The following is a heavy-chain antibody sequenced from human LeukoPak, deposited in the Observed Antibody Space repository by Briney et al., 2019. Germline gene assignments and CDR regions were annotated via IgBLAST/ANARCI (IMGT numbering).Heavy chain of an antibody. D-gene: IGHD3-22*01. V-gene: IGHV3-43*01. CDR2: FSWDGTT. J-gene: IGHJ4*02. Sequence: GGSLRLSCVASGFTFEDYTMHWVSQAQGKTLEWVTLFSWDGTTYYTDSVKGQFTISRDNSKNSLYLQMDTLRSEDTAFYYCVKDLSYESSGHVLEYWGQGTLVTVSS. CDR3: VKDLSYESSGHVLEY. CDR1: GFTFEDYT.